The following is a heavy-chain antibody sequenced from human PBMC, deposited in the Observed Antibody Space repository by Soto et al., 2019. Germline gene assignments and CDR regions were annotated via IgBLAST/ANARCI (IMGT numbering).Heavy chain of an antibody. Sequence: QVQLVESGGGVVQPGRSLRLSCTASRFSFSTYAIHWVRQAPGKGLEWVAVISSDVSNKNYADSVKGRFTISRDNSKNTLYLQMNSLGAEDTAVYYCASGTTVVTPFDYWGQGTLVTVSS. D-gene: IGHD4-17*01. CDR1: RFSFSTYA. J-gene: IGHJ4*02. CDR3: ASGTTVVTPFDY. V-gene: IGHV3-30-3*01. CDR2: ISSDVSNK.